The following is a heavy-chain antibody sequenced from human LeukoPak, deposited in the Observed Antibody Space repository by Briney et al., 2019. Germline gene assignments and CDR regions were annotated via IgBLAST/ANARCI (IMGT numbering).Heavy chain of an antibody. D-gene: IGHD1-26*01. CDR2: ISSSSSYI. Sequence: GGSLRLSCAASGFTFSSYSMNWVRQAPGKGLEWVSSISSSSSYIYYADSVKGRFTISRDNAKNSLYLQMNSLRAEDTAVYYCARTLLSGSYRFDYWGQGTLVTVSS. J-gene: IGHJ4*02. V-gene: IGHV3-21*01. CDR1: GFTFSSYS. CDR3: ARTLLSGSYRFDY.